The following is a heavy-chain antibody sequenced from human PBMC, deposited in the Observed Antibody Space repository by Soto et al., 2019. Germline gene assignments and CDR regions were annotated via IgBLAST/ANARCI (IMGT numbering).Heavy chain of an antibody. J-gene: IGHJ6*03. V-gene: IGHV3-9*01. CDR3: AKDGCSSTSCYYYYYYMDV. Sequence: EVQLVESGGGLVQPGRSLRLSCAASGFTFDDYAMHWVLQAPGKGLEWVSGISWNSGSIGYADSVKGRFTISRDNAKNSLYLQMNSLRAEDTALYYCAKDGCSSTSCYYYYYYMDVWGKGTTVTVSS. CDR2: ISWNSGSI. CDR1: GFTFDDYA. D-gene: IGHD2-2*01.